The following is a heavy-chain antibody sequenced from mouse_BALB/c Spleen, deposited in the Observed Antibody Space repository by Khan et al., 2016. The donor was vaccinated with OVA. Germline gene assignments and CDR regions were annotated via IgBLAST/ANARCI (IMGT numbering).Heavy chain of an antibody. J-gene: IGHJ1*01. CDR3: ARRYYYGQWYFDV. Sequence: EVKLEESGPGLVKPSQSLSLTCTVTGYSITSDYAWNWIRQFPGNKLEWMAYISYSGSTSSNPSLKSRISVTRDTSKNQFFLQLNSVTTEDTATYYCARRYYYGQWYFDVWGAGTTVTVSS. CDR1: GYSITSDYA. D-gene: IGHD1-1*01. V-gene: IGHV3-2*02. CDR2: ISYSGST.